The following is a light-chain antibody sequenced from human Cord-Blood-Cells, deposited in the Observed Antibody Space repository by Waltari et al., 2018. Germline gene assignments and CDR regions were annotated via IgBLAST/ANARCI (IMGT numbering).Light chain of an antibody. CDR3: QQRSNWPPWT. V-gene: IGKV3-11*01. J-gene: IGKJ1*01. CDR2: DAS. Sequence: EIVLTQSPATLSLSPGVRAPLSCRASQSVSSYLAWYQQKPGQAPRLLIYDASNRATGIPARFSGSVSGTDFTLTISSLEPKDFAVYYCQQRSNWPPWTFGQGTKVEIK. CDR1: QSVSSY.